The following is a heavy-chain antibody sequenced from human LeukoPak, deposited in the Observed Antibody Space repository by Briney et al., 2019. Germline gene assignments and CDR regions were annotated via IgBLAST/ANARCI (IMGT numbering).Heavy chain of an antibody. V-gene: IGHV3-11*01. CDR1: GFTFSDYY. D-gene: IGHD3-3*01. CDR2: ISSSGSTI. J-gene: IGHJ5*02. Sequence: KSGGSLRLSCAASGFTFSDYYMSWIRQAPGKGLEWVSYISSSGSTIYYADSVKGRFTISRDNAKNSLYLQMNSLRAEDTAVYYCARDFQYYDFWSGYHPSNWFDPWGQGTLVTVSS. CDR3: ARDFQYYDFWSGYHPSNWFDP.